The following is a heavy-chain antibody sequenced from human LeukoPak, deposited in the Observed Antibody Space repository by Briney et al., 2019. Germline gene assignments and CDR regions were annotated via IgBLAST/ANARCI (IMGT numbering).Heavy chain of an antibody. V-gene: IGHV3-7*01. CDR3: ARLKDDVTKFDY. CDR1: GFSFSRYW. D-gene: IGHD2-8*01. CDR2: INQDVSRV. Sequence: GGSLRLSCSGSGFSFSRYWLAWVRQAPGKGLEWVASINQDVSRVHYVDSVKGQFTISRDNAKSSLFLQMTSLRVEDTAVYYCARLKDDVTKFDYWSQGTLVTVSS. J-gene: IGHJ4*02.